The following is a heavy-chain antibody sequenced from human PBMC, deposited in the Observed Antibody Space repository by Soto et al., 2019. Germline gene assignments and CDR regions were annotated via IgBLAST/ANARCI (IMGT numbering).Heavy chain of an antibody. J-gene: IGHJ4*02. D-gene: IGHD3-16*02. V-gene: IGHV3-30*04. CDR3: ARDIVDDPPLYDY. Sequence: PGGSRRLSCAASGFTFSNYALQWVRQAPGKGLEWVALISYDGKKTYYADSVKGRFTISRDNNNNMLSLHMSGLRREDTGVYFCARDIVDDPPLYDYWGQGALVTVSS. CDR1: GFTFSNYA. CDR2: ISYDGKKT.